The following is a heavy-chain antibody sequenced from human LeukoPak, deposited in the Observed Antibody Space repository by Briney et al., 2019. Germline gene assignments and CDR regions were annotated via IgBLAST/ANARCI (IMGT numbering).Heavy chain of an antibody. V-gene: IGHV4-39*07. Sequence: SETLSLTCTVSGGSISSSSYYWGWIRQPPGKGLEWIGSIYYSGSTYYNPSLKSRVTISVDTSKNQFSLKLSSVTAADTAVYSWARDSGSWFDPWGQGTLVTVSS. D-gene: IGHD1-26*01. CDR3: ARDSGSWFDP. CDR1: GGSISSSSYY. J-gene: IGHJ5*02. CDR2: IYYSGST.